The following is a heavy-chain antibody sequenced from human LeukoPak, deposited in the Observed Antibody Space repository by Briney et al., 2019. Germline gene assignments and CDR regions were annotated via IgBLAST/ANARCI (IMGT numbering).Heavy chain of an antibody. CDR3: ARAQSTTGHFDY. D-gene: IGHD1-26*01. J-gene: IGHJ4*02. Sequence: GGSLRLSCAASGFTFSSDWMHWVRQAPGQGLVWVSRINPAGSSTNYADSVKGRFTISRDNAMNTLYLHLNSLRVEDTAVYYCARAQSTTGHFDYWGQGTLVTVSS. CDR1: GFTFSSDW. V-gene: IGHV3-74*01. CDR2: INPAGSST.